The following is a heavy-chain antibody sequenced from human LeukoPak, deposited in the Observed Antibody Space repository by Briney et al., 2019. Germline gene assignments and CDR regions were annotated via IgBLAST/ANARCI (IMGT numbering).Heavy chain of an antibody. V-gene: IGHV1-69*01. Sequence: GSSVKVSCKASGGTFSGSAFIWVRQAHGQGLEWMGGIIPIFGTPNYAQKFQGRVTITADESTSTAYMELSRLRSEDTAVYYCASALGSSWYFYDYWGQGTLVTVSS. CDR3: ASALGSSWYFYDY. D-gene: IGHD6-13*01. CDR2: IIPIFGTP. J-gene: IGHJ4*02. CDR1: GGTFSGSA.